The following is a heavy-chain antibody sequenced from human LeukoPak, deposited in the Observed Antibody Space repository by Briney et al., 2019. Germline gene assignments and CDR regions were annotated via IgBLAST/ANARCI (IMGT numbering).Heavy chain of an antibody. CDR3: ARKNYYDSSGYYSLDY. CDR2: TYPGDSDT. J-gene: IGHJ4*02. Sequence: GESLKISCKGSGYSFTSYWIGWVRQMPGKGLEWMGITYPGDSDTRYSPSFQGQVTISADKSISTAYLQWSSLKASDTAMYYCARKNYYDSSGYYSLDYWGQGTLVTVSS. CDR1: GYSFTSYW. D-gene: IGHD3-22*01. V-gene: IGHV5-51*01.